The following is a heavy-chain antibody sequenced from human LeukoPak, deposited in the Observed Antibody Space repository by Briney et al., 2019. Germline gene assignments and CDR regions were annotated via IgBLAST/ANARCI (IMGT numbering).Heavy chain of an antibody. CDR2: ISSSGSTI. CDR3: ARDRDLNGYNNFDY. V-gene: IGHV3-11*01. J-gene: IGHJ4*02. Sequence: GGSLRLSCAASGFTFSDFYMSWIRQAPGKGLEWVSYISSSGSTIYYADSVKGRFTISRDNAKNSLYLQMNSLRAEDTAVYYCARDRDLNGYNNFDYWGQGTLVTVSS. D-gene: IGHD5-24*01. CDR1: GFTFSDFY.